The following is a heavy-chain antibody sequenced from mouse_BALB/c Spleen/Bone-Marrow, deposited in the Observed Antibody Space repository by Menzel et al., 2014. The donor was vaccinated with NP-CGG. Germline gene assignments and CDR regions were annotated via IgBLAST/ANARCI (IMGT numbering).Heavy chain of an antibody. Sequence: EVKLQESGGGLVQPGGSRKLSCAASGFTFSSFAMHWIRQAPEKGLEWVAFISSGSNIIHYADTVKGRFTISRDNPKNTLFLQMTSLRSEVTAMYYCGRGDYWGQGTTLTVSS. V-gene: IGHV5-17*02. CDR1: GFTFSSFA. J-gene: IGHJ2*01. CDR2: ISSGSNII. CDR3: GRGDY.